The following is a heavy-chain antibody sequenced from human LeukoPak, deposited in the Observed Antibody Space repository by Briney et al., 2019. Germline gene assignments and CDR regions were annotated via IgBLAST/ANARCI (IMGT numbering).Heavy chain of an antibody. Sequence: PGGSLRLSCAASGLTFSSYAMSWVRQAPGKGLEWVSGISGSGGNTYYADSVKGRFTISRDNSKNTLYLQMNSLRAEDTAVYYCAKDSSDEWELPRYFDYWGQGTLVTVSS. J-gene: IGHJ4*02. D-gene: IGHD1-26*01. CDR2: ISGSGGNT. CDR3: AKDSSDEWELPRYFDY. V-gene: IGHV3-23*01. CDR1: GLTFSSYA.